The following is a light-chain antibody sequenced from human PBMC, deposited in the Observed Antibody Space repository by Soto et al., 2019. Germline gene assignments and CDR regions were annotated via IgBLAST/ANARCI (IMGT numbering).Light chain of an antibody. J-gene: IGLJ3*02. CDR2: EVS. CDR3: SSYTSSSTRV. V-gene: IGLV2-14*01. CDR1: SRDVGGYNY. Sequence: QSAPTQPASVSGSPGQSIPISCTGTSRDVGGYNYVSWYQQHPGKAPKLMIYEVSNRPSGVSNRFSGSKSGNTASLTISGLQAEDEADYYCSSYTSSSTRVFGGGTKLTVL.